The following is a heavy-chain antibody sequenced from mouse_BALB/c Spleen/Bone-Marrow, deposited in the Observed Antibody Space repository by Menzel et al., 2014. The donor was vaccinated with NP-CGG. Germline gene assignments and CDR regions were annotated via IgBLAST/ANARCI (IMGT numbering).Heavy chain of an antibody. V-gene: IGHV3-8*02. CDR2: ISYRGTT. CDR3: ARTGFFDV. CDR1: GDSITGGY. J-gene: IGHJ1*01. Sequence: VQLQQSGPSLVKPSQTLSLTCSVTGDSITGGYWHWIRKLPGNKLECMGYISYRGTTYYNPSLKSRISITRDTSKNQYYLELNSVAAEDTATYYCARTGFFDVWGAGTTVTVFS.